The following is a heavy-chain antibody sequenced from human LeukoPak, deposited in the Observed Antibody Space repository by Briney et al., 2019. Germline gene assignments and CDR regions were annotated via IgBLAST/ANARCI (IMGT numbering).Heavy chain of an antibody. CDR3: ARLRCRRDYYYGMDV. V-gene: IGHV4-34*01. J-gene: IGHJ6*02. CDR1: GGSFSGYY. Sequence: PSETLSLTCAVYGGSFSGYYWSWIRQPPGKGLEWIGEINHSGSTNYNPSLKSRVTISVDTSKNQFSLKLSSVTAVDTAVYYCARLRCRRDYYYGMDVWGQGTTVTVSS. CDR2: INHSGST. D-gene: IGHD4-17*01.